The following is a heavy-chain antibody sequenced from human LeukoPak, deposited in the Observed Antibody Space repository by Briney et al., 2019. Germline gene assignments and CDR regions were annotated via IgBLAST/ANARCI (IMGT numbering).Heavy chain of an antibody. CDR2: IYYSGST. J-gene: IGHJ6*02. D-gene: IGHD3-3*01. Sequence: SETLSLTCTVSGGSISSYYWSWIRQPPGKGLEWIGYIYYSGSTNYNPSLKSRVTISVDTSKNQFSLKLSSVTAADTAVYYCARAEVGDFWSGYDYYYYGMDVWGQGTTVTVSS. CDR3: ARAEVGDFWSGYDYYYYGMDV. CDR1: GGSISSYY. V-gene: IGHV4-59*01.